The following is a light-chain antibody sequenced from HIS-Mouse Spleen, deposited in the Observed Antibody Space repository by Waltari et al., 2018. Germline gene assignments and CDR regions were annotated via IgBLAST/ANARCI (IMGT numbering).Light chain of an antibody. Sequence: QSVLTQPPSASGTPGHRVTLSCSGSSSNIGSTSVYWYQQLPGTAPKLLIDRNNQRPSGVPDRFSGSKSGTSASLAISGLRSEDEADYYCAAWDDSLSGPVFGGGTKLTVL. V-gene: IGLV1-47*01. J-gene: IGLJ3*02. CDR1: SSNIGSTS. CDR3: AAWDDSLSGPV. CDR2: RNN.